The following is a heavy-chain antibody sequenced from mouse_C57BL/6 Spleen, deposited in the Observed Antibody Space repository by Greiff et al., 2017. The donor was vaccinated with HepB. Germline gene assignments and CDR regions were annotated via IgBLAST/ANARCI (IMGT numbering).Heavy chain of an antibody. Sequence: VQLQQSGAELVKPGASVKMSCKASGYTFTSYWITWVKQRPGQGLEWIGDIYPGSGSTNYNEKFKSKATLTVDTSSSTAYMQLSSLTSEDSAVYYCAREGYYYGSSHETWFAYWGQGTLVTVSA. CDR3: AREGYYYGSSHETWFAY. CDR2: IYPGSGST. CDR1: GYTFTSYW. V-gene: IGHV1-55*01. J-gene: IGHJ3*01. D-gene: IGHD1-1*01.